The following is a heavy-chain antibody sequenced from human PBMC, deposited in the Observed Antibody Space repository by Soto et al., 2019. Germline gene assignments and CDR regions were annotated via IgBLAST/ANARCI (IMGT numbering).Heavy chain of an antibody. Sequence: GVSMRLSWAASGFPCGSYAMNWVRQEPGKGLEWVSAISGSAATTHFADSVKGRFTISRDNSKNTLYLQMNSLRAEDTAVYYCARDRSYYDSSGSYSPPYWGQGTLVTVSS. D-gene: IGHD3-22*01. CDR3: ARDRSYYDSSGSYSPPY. J-gene: IGHJ4*02. V-gene: IGHV3-23*01. CDR2: ISGSAATT. CDR1: GFPCGSYA.